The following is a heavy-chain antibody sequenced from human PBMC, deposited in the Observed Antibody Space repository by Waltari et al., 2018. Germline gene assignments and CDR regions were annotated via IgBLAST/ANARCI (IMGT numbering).Heavy chain of an antibody. CDR3: ARDARFLEWLPILGFDY. V-gene: IGHV4-38-2*02. CDR1: GYSISSGYY. D-gene: IGHD3-3*01. CDR2: IYHSGST. Sequence: QVQLQESGPGLVKPSETLSLTCPVSGYSISSGYYWGWIRQPPGKGLEWIGSIYHSGSTYYNPSLKSRVTISVDTSKNQFSLKLSSVTAADTAVYYCARDARFLEWLPILGFDYWGQGTLVTVSS. J-gene: IGHJ4*02.